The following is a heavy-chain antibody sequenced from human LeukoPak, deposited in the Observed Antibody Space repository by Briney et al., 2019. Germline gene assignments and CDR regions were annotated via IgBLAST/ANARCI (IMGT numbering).Heavy chain of an antibody. D-gene: IGHD1-26*01. Sequence: GGSLRLSCAASGFTVSSNYMSWVRQAPGKGLEWVSVIYTGGGTYYADSVKGRFTISRDNSKNTLYLQMNSLRAEDTAVYYCAAGVGATTEHNALDYWGQGTLATVSS. CDR3: AAGVGATTEHNALDY. CDR1: GFTVSSNY. J-gene: IGHJ4*02. V-gene: IGHV3-66*01. CDR2: IYTGGGT.